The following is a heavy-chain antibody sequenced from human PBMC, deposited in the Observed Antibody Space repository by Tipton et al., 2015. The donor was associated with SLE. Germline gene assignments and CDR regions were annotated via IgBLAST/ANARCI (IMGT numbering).Heavy chain of an antibody. J-gene: IGHJ3*02. D-gene: IGHD3-22*01. CDR2: ISSSSSYT. CDR1: GFTFSDYY. V-gene: IGHV3-11*06. CDR3: ARWPDNYYYDSSGYSGGDAFDI. Sequence: QLVQSGGGLVKPGGSLRLSCAASGFTFSDYYMSWIRQAPGKGLEWVSYISSSSSYTNYADSVKGRFTISRDNAKNSLYLQMNSLRAEDTAVYYCARWPDNYYYDSSGYSGGDAFDIWGQGTMVTVSS.